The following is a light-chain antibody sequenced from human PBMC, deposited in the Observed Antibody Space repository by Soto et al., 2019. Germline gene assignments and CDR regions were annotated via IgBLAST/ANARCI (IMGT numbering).Light chain of an antibody. V-gene: IGKV3-15*01. CDR3: QQYSNWPRT. CDR2: EAS. CDR1: QSVRIS. J-gene: IGKJ1*01. Sequence: EIMMTQSPASLSVSPGERASLSCRASQSVRISLAWYQQKPGQAPRLLIYEASTRATGFPARFSGSGSGTEFTLTISSLQSEDSAVYYCQQYSNWPRTFGQGTKVHIK.